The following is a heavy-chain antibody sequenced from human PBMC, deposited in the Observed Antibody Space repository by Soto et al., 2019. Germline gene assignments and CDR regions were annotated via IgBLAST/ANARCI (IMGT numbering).Heavy chain of an antibody. Sequence: ASVKVSCKASGYTFTSHSISWVRRAPGEGLEWVGWISGYNGYTNYAQNFKGRVTMTTDTSTSTAYMEVRSLRFDDTAVYYCARNRRYCSGGSCYLIHWYFDLWGRGTLVTVSS. J-gene: IGHJ2*01. V-gene: IGHV1-18*01. CDR1: GYTFTSHS. CDR2: ISGYNGYT. D-gene: IGHD2-15*01. CDR3: ARNRRYCSGGSCYLIHWYFDL.